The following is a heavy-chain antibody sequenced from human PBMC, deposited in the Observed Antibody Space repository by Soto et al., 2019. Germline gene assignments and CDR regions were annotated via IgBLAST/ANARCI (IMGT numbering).Heavy chain of an antibody. CDR2: SIPIFGTA. V-gene: IGHV1-69*01. D-gene: IGHD1-26*01. J-gene: IGHJ4*02. CDR3: ARDGGRHSGGVDY. Sequence: QVQLVQSGAEVKKPGSSVKVSCKASGGTFSSYSINWVRQAPGQGLEWMGESIPIFGTANYGQKFTGRVTTTADESTSTAYMELSTLRSEDTAVYYCARDGGRHSGGVDYWGQGTLVPVSS. CDR1: GGTFSSYS.